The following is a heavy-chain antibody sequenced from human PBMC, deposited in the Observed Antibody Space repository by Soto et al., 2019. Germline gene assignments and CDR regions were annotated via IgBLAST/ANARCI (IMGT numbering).Heavy chain of an antibody. V-gene: IGHV4-4*02. CDR2: IYHSGST. D-gene: IGHD6-6*01. CDR3: ARSQAARHRGVWPNGMDV. CDR1: GGSISSNKW. Sequence: SETLSLTCAVYGGSISSNKWWSWVRQPPGKGLEWIGEIYHSGSTNYNPSLKSRVTISLDKSKNQFSLKLTSVTAADSAVYYCARSQAARHRGVWPNGMDVWGQGTTVTVSS. J-gene: IGHJ6*02.